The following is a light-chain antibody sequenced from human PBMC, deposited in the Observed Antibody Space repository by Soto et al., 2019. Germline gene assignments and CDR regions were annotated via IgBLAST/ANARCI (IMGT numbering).Light chain of an antibody. V-gene: IGLV2-14*01. CDR1: SSDVGGYNH. J-gene: IGLJ1*01. CDR2: EVT. CDR3: SSHTASTTRI. Sequence: QSVLTQPASVSGSPGQSITISCTGTSSDVGGYNHDSWYQHHPGKAPKRIIYEVTKRPSGVSNRFSGSKSGDTASLTISGLQAEDEADYYCSSHTASTTRIFGTGTKLTVL.